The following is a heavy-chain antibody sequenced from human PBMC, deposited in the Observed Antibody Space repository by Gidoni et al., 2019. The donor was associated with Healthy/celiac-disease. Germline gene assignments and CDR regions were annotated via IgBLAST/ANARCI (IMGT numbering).Heavy chain of an antibody. J-gene: IGHJ4*02. D-gene: IGHD6-19*01. CDR1: GYTFTSYD. Sequence: QVQLVQSGAEVQKPGASVKVSCKASGYTFTSYDINWVRQATGQGLEWMGCMNPNSGNTGYAQKFQGRVTMTRNTSISTAYMELSSLRSEDTAVYYCARVRDSSGWYEDYWGQGTLVTVSS. V-gene: IGHV1-8*01. CDR3: ARVRDSSGWYEDY. CDR2: MNPNSGNT.